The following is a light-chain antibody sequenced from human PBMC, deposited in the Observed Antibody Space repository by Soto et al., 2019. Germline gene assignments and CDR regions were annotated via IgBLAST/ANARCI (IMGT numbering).Light chain of an antibody. CDR1: SSDVGDYNY. CDR2: DVS. V-gene: IGLV2-14*01. J-gene: IGLJ1*01. CDR3: SSYTSSSTL. Sequence: QSALTQPAPVSGSPGQSITISCTGTSSDVGDYNYVSWYQQHPGKAPKLMLYDVSNRPSGISNRFSGSKSGNTASLTISGLQAEDEADYYCSSYTSSSTLFGTGTKVTVL.